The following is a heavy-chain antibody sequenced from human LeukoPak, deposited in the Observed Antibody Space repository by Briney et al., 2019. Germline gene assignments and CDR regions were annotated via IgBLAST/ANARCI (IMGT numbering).Heavy chain of an antibody. V-gene: IGHV4-39*07. D-gene: IGHD3-10*01. CDR3: ARARITMVRGVIIIRGGHFDS. J-gene: IGHJ4*02. Sequence: PSETLSLTCAVSGGSISGSSYFWGWIRQPPGKGLEWIGSIYYSGSTYYNPSLKSRVTLSVDTSKNQFSLRLSSVTAADTAVYSCARARITMVRGVIIIRGGHFDSWGQGTLVTVSS. CDR2: IYYSGST. CDR1: GGSISGSSYF.